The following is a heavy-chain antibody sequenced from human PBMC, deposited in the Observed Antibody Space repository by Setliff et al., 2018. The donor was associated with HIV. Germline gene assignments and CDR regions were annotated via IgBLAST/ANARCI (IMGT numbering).Heavy chain of an antibody. Sequence: SVKVSCKPSGGTFSSYGISWVRQAPGQGLEWMGGIIPMFGTGFYAQKFQGRVTITRDTSASTAYMELSSLKPEDTAVYYCASPTAIPHWGQGTLVTVSS. D-gene: IGHD2-21*02. J-gene: IGHJ4*02. CDR2: IIPMFGTG. CDR1: GGTFSSYG. V-gene: IGHV1-69*06. CDR3: ASPTAIPH.